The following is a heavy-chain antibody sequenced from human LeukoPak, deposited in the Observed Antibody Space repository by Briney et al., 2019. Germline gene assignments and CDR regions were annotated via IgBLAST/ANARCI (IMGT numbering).Heavy chain of an antibody. Sequence: PSETLSLTCTVSGGSISSSSYYWGRIRQPPGKGLEWIGSISYSGSTYYNPSLKSRVAISVDTSKNQFSLKLSSVTAADTAVYYCARVSGITMIVVLQSDAFDIWGQGTLVTVSS. CDR3: ARVSGITMIVVLQSDAFDI. J-gene: IGHJ3*02. CDR2: ISYSGST. V-gene: IGHV4-39*07. CDR1: GGSISSSSYY. D-gene: IGHD3-22*01.